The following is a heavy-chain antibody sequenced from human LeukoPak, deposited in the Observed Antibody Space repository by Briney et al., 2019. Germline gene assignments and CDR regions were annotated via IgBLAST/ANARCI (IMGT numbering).Heavy chain of an antibody. CDR1: GDSISSSSYY. D-gene: IGHD2-8*02. Sequence: PSETLSLTCTVSGDSISSSSYYWGWIRQPPGEGLEWIGSIYYSGSTYYNPSLKSRVTISVDTSKNQLSLKLSSVTAADTAVYYCARLKRGGVYDFDYWGQGTLVTVSS. CDR2: IYYSGST. CDR3: ARLKRGGVYDFDY. V-gene: IGHV4-39*01. J-gene: IGHJ4*02.